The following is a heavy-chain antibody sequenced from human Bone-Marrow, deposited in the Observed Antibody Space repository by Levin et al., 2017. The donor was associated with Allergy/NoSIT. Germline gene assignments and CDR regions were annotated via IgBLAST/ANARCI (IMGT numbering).Heavy chain of an antibody. CDR1: GFTFSSYS. Sequence: GGSLRLSCAASGFTFSSYSMNWVRQAPGKGLEWVSSISSSSSYIYYADSVKGRFTISRDNAKNSLYLQMNSLRAEDTAVYYCARGSWVVGAKGSGDYWGQGTLVTVSS. CDR3: ARGSWVVGAKGSGDY. J-gene: IGHJ4*02. V-gene: IGHV3-21*01. CDR2: ISSSSSYI. D-gene: IGHD1-26*01.